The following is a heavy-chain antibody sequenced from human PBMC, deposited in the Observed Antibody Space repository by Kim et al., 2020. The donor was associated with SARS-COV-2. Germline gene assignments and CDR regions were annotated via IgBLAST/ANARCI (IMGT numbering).Heavy chain of an antibody. D-gene: IGHD3-16*01. CDR3: VRAAHMIILGNGDNRFDP. CDR2: INPNNGDT. Sequence: ASVKVSCKTSGYTFTGYCMHWVRQAPGQGLEWMGRINPNNGDTIYAQKFQDRVTMTTDTSISTAYMELSSLTSDDTAAYYCVRAAHMIILGNGDNRFDPWGQGTLVTVSS. V-gene: IGHV1-2*06. J-gene: IGHJ5*02. CDR1: GYTFTGYC.